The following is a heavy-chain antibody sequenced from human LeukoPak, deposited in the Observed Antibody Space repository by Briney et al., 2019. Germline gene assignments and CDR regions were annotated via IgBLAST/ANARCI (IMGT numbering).Heavy chain of an antibody. V-gene: IGHV3-23*01. D-gene: IGHD1-26*01. CDR2: ISGSGGST. CDR1: GVTFSSYA. Sequence: GGSLRLSCAASGVTFSSYAMSWVRQAPGKGLERVSAISGSGGSTYYADSVKGRFTISRDNSKNTLYLQMSSLRAEDTAVYYCAKDLSGGPYYWGQGTLVTVSS. J-gene: IGHJ4*02. CDR3: AKDLSGGPYY.